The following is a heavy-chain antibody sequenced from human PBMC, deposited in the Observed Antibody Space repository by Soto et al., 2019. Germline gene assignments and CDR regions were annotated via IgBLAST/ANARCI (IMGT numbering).Heavy chain of an antibody. CDR1: GGTFSSYA. Sequence: QVQLVQSGAEVKKPGSSVKVSCKASGGTFSSYAISWVRQAPGQGLEWMGGIIPIFGTANYAQKFQGRVTXTXDXXTSTAYMELSSLRSEDTAVYYCASELLSPNNWFDPWGQGTLVTVSS. J-gene: IGHJ5*02. CDR2: IIPIFGTA. D-gene: IGHD2-2*01. CDR3: ASELLSPNNWFDP. V-gene: IGHV1-69*05.